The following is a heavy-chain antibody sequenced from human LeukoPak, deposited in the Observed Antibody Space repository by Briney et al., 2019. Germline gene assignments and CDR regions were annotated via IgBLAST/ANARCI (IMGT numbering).Heavy chain of an antibody. CDR1: GGSISSSSYY. CDR3: ARRKSGYRIRYYYYYMDV. Sequence: SETLSLTCTVSGGSISSSSYYWGWIRQPPGKGLEWIGSIYYSGSTYYNPSLKSRATISVDTSKNQFSLKLSSVTAADTAVYYCARRKSGYRIRYYYYYMDVWGKGTTVTISS. V-gene: IGHV4-39*01. D-gene: IGHD5-18*01. J-gene: IGHJ6*03. CDR2: IYYSGST.